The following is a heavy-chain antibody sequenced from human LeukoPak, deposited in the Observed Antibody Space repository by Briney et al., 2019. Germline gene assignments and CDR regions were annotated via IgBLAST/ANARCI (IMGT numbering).Heavy chain of an antibody. Sequence: TLSLTCTVSGGPISSGGYYWNWIRQPPGKGLEWIGYIYYSGSTYYNPSLKSRVTISVDTSKNQFSLKLSSVTAADTAVYYCARAVVIRNWYFDLWGRGTLVTVSS. J-gene: IGHJ2*01. D-gene: IGHD3-22*01. CDR2: IYYSGST. CDR3: ARAVVIRNWYFDL. CDR1: GGPISSGGYY. V-gene: IGHV4-31*03.